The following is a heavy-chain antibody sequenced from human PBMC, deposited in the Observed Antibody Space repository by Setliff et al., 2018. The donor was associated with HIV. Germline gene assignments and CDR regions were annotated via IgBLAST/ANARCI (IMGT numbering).Heavy chain of an antibody. D-gene: IGHD5-12*01. J-gene: IGHJ4*02. CDR2: IYYSGNT. CDR3: ARGGYNGYELPFDD. Sequence: KPSETLSLTCIVSGGSINSGGYYWSWIRQHPGKGLEWIGHIYYSGNTHYNPSLKSRLTISVDRSQNHFFLRLRSVTAADTAVYYCARGGYNGYELPFDDWGQGTLVTVSS. CDR1: GGSINSGGYY. V-gene: IGHV4-31*03.